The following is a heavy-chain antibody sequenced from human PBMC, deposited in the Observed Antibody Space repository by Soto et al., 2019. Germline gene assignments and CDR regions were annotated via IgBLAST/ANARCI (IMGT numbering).Heavy chain of an antibody. CDR3: ARDEITGLFDY. CDR1: GGSFSGYY. J-gene: IGHJ4*02. D-gene: IGHD2-8*02. CDR2: INHSGST. Sequence: SETLSLTCAVYGGSFSGYYWTWIRQPPGTGLEWIGEINHSGSTNYNPSLKSRVTISLDTSKNQFSLKLTSVTAADTAVYYCARDEITGLFDYWGQGTLVTVSS. V-gene: IGHV4-34*01.